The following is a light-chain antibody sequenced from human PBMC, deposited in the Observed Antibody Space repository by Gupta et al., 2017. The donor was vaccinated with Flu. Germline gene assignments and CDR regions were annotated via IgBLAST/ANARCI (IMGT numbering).Light chain of an antibody. CDR2: EVY. CDR3: TSYAGTDNLL. J-gene: IGLJ3*02. V-gene: IGLV2-8*01. CDR1: SSDVGAYNY. Sequence: QSALTQPPSASGSPGQSVTISCTGTSSDVGAYNYVSWYQQHPGKPPKFIIYEVYKRSSGVPDRFFGFKSGNTASLTVSGLQAEDEAHYYCTSYAGTDNLLFGGGTKLTVL.